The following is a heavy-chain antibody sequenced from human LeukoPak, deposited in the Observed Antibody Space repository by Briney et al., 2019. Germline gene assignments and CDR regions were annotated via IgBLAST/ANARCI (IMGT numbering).Heavy chain of an antibody. V-gene: IGHV4-39*01. D-gene: IGHD4-23*01. CDR3: VSAKLTAVVTGHFDY. CDR2: IYFTGST. CDR1: GGSLSSSSYY. J-gene: IGHJ4*02. Sequence: KTSETLSLTCSVSGGSLSSSSYYWGWVRQPPGKGLEYIARIYFTGSTYYNPSLKSPATISADTSENQFSLRLDSVSSADTAVYYCVSAKLTAVVTGHFDYWGQGTLVAVSS.